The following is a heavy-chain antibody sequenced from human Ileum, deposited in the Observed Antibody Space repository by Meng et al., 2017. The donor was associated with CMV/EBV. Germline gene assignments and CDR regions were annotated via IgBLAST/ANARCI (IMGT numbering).Heavy chain of an antibody. CDR1: EFTFNSYI. V-gene: IGHV3-30-3*01. CDR2: VSSDGSTK. CDR3: ARETGIQPRKGLGP. D-gene: IGHD5-18*01. J-gene: IGHJ5*02. Sequence: SEFTFNSYIMHGVRQAPGKRLEWVAVVSSDGSTKYYADSVKGRFTISRDNSKNTLFLQMNSLRTEDTAVYYCARETGIQPRKGLGPWGQGTLVTVSS.